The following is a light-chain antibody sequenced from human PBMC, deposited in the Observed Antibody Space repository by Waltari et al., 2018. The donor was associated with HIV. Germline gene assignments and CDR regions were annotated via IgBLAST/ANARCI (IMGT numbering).Light chain of an antibody. CDR1: TWGAKF. CDR2: QDT. CDR3: QAWDSSTVV. J-gene: IGLJ2*01. V-gene: IGLV3-1*01. Sequence: SYELPHPPSVPVSPGQTASIPRSGDTWGAKFACWYRQKPGQSPVLVIYQDTKRPSGIPERFSGSNSGNTATLTISGTQAVDEADYFCQAWDSSTVVFGGGTKLTVL.